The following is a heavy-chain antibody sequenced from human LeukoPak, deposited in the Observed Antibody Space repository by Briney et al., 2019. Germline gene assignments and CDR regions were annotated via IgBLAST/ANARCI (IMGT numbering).Heavy chain of an antibody. D-gene: IGHD3-10*01. J-gene: IGHJ4*02. Sequence: ASVKVSCKASGYTFTSYYMRWVRQAPGQGLEWMGIINPSGGSTSYAQKFQGRVTMTRDTSTSTVYMELSSLRSEDTAVYYCAREAAEGITMVRGAFDYWGQGTLVTVSS. CDR2: INPSGGST. CDR3: AREAAEGITMVRGAFDY. CDR1: GYTFTSYY. V-gene: IGHV1-46*01.